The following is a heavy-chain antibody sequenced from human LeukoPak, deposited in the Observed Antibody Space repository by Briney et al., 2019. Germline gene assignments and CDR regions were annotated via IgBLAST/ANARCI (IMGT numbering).Heavy chain of an antibody. D-gene: IGHD6-13*01. Sequence: SETLSLTCAVSGGSISSCAWWSWVRQPPGKGLEWIGEVYHSGSTNYNSFLKSRVTISVDKSKNQFSLKLTSATAADTAVYYCARDLGSSWFEPLDYWGQGILVIVSS. CDR1: GGSISSCAW. CDR3: ARDLGSSWFEPLDY. CDR2: VYHSGST. V-gene: IGHV4-4*02. J-gene: IGHJ4*02.